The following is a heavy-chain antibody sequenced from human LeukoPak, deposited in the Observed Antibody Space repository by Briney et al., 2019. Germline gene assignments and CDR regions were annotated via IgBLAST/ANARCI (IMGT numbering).Heavy chain of an antibody. Sequence: GRSLRLSCAASGFTFSSYGMHWVRQAPGKGLEWVAVISYDGSNKYYADSVKGRFTISRVNSKNTLYLQMNSLRAEDTAVYYCAKLYDSGSRNDYWGQGTLVTVSS. CDR3: AKLYDSGSRNDY. D-gene: IGHD3-22*01. V-gene: IGHV3-30*18. CDR1: GFTFSSYG. CDR2: ISYDGSNK. J-gene: IGHJ4*02.